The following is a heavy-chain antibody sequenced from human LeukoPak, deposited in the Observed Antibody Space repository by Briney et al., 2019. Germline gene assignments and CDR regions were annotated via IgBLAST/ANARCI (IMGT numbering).Heavy chain of an antibody. CDR2: IIPILGIA. V-gene: IGHV1-69*04. CDR3: ARDLDYYDSSGYRTRAFDI. CDR1: GGTFSSYA. J-gene: IGHJ3*02. D-gene: IGHD3-22*01. Sequence: SVKVSCKASGGTFSSYAISWVRQAPGQGLEWMGRIIPILGIANYAQKFQGRVTITADKSTSTAYMELSSLRSEDTAVYYCARDLDYYDSSGYRTRAFDIWGQGTMVTVSS.